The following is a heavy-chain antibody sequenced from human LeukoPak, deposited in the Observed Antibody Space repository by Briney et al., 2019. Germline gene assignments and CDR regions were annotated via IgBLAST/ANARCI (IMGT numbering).Heavy chain of an antibody. V-gene: IGHV1-69*13. D-gene: IGHD2-21*02. CDR2: IIPIFGTA. Sequence: GASVKVSCKASGGTFSSYAISWVRQAPGQGLEWMGGIIPIFGTANYAQKFQGRVTITADESTSTAYMELSSLRSEDTAVYYCARVLGLQEFCAGDCSIPFDYWGQGSLVTVSS. CDR3: ARVLGLQEFCAGDCSIPFDY. J-gene: IGHJ4*02. CDR1: GGTFSSYA.